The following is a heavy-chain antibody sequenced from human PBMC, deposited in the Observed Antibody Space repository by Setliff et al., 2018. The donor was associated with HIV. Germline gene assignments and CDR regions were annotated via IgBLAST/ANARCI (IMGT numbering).Heavy chain of an antibody. Sequence: PSETLSLTCTASGGSMRVSNYYWGWIRQSPGKGLMWIGSILYGGNTYYNPSLKSRATISVDMSKSQFSLKLNSVVAADTAVYYCARHPRGAAARLNWFDPWGQGTQVTVSS. V-gene: IGHV4-39*01. D-gene: IGHD6-6*01. CDR1: GGSMRVSNYY. CDR3: ARHPRGAAARLNWFDP. CDR2: ILYGGNT. J-gene: IGHJ5*02.